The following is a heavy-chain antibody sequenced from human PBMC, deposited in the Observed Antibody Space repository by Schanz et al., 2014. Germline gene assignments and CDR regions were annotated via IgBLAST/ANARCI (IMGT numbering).Heavy chain of an antibody. CDR1: GFTFSSHS. J-gene: IGHJ4*02. CDR2: ISGSGNTI. Sequence: EVQLVESGGNLVQPGGSLRLSCVASGFTFSSHSMNWVHQAPGQGLEWLSYISGSGNTIYYADSVKGRFTISGDNARNSLLWQMNRLEEGATAVYYCAREYSGGYGLDYGGQGTLSPSPQ. D-gene: IGHD3-10*01. CDR3: AREYSGGYGLDY. V-gene: IGHV3-48*02.